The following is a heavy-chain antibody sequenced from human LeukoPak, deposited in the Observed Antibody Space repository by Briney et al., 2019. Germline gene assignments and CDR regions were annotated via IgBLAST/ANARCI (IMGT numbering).Heavy chain of an antibody. Sequence: ASVKVSCKASGYTFTGYYIHWVRQAPGQGLEWKGWINPNSGGTNYAQKFQGRVTMTRDTSISTAYMELRSVRSDDTAVYYCARDHGDDAFDIWGPGTMVTVSS. CDR3: ARDHGDDAFDI. V-gene: IGHV1-2*02. D-gene: IGHD3-3*01. J-gene: IGHJ3*02. CDR2: INPNSGGT. CDR1: GYTFTGYY.